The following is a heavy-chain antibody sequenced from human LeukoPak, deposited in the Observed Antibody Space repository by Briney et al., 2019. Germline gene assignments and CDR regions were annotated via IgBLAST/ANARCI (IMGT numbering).Heavy chain of an antibody. CDR3: ARTLTYYYDSSGFHDAFDI. Sequence: SGPTLVNPTQTLTLTCTFSGFSLSTSGMRVSWIRQPPGKALEWLARIDGDDDKFYSTSLKTRLTISKDTSKNQVVLTMTNMDPVDTATYYCARTLTYYYDSSGFHDAFDIWGQGTMVTVSS. J-gene: IGHJ3*02. CDR1: GFSLSTSGMR. V-gene: IGHV2-70*04. D-gene: IGHD3-22*01. CDR2: IDGDDDK.